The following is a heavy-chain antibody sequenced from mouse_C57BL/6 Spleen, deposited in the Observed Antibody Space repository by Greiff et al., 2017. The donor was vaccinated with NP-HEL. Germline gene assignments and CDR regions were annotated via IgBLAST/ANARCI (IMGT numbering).Heavy chain of an antibody. Sequence: VQLKESGAELVKPGASVKPSCKASGYTFTSYWMHWVKQRPGRGLEWIGRIDPNSGGTKYNEKFKSKATLTVDKPSSTAYMQLSSLTSEDSAVYYCARNRDYSNPYYFDYWGQGTTLTVSS. CDR3: ARNRDYSNPYYFDY. CDR1: GYTFTSYW. D-gene: IGHD2-5*01. J-gene: IGHJ2*01. V-gene: IGHV1-72*01. CDR2: IDPNSGGT.